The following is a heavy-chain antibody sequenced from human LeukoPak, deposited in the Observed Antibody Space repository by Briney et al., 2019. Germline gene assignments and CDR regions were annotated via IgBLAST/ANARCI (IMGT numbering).Heavy chain of an antibody. J-gene: IGHJ6*03. CDR2: MNPNSGNT. CDR1: GYTFTSYG. CDR3: ARVVGAKFLGYYYYMDV. Sequence: ASVTVSCKASGYTFTSYGISWVRQATGQGLEWMGWMNPNSGNTGYAQKFQGRVTITRNTSISTAYTELSSLRSEDTAVYYCARVVGAKFLGYYYYMDVWGKGTTVTVSS. D-gene: IGHD1-26*01. V-gene: IGHV1-8*03.